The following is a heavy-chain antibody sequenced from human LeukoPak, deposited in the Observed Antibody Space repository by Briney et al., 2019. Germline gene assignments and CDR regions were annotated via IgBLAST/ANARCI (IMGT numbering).Heavy chain of an antibody. V-gene: IGHV3-23*01. D-gene: IGHD6-19*01. CDR2: ITGTGGST. CDR3: AKVRDTRDWYKDAFDI. Sequence: GGPLRLSCAASGFTFSSYAMNWFRQAPGKGLEWVSAITGTGGSTYYAASVKGRFTVSRDNSKNTLYLQMSSLRAEDTAMYYCAKVRDTRDWYKDAFDIWGQGTRVTVSS. CDR1: GFTFSSYA. J-gene: IGHJ3*02.